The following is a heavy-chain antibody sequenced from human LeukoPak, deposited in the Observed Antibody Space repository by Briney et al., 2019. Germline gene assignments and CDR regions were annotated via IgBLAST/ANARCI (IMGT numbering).Heavy chain of an antibody. Sequence: ASVKVSCKASGYTFTSYGISWVRQAPGQGLEWMGWISAYNGNTNYAQKLQGRVTMTTDTSTSTAYMELRSLRSDDTAVYYCARGQPQYYLYGSGYGDFDYWGQGPLVTVSS. CDR1: GYTFTSYG. J-gene: IGHJ4*02. CDR2: ISAYNGNT. D-gene: IGHD3-22*01. CDR3: ARGQPQYYLYGSGYGDFDY. V-gene: IGHV1-18*01.